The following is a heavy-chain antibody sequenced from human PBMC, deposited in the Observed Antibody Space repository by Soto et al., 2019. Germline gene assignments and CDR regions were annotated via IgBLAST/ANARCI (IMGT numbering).Heavy chain of an antibody. CDR2: IIPIFGTA. CDR3: ARTSVVTAIHWYFDL. CDR1: GGTFSSYA. J-gene: IGHJ2*01. Sequence: QVQLVQSGAEVKKPGSSVKVSCKASGGTFSSYAISWVRQAPGQGLEWMGGIIPIFGTANYAQKFQGRVTMXXDXSXXTAYMELSSLRSEDTAVYYCARTSVVTAIHWYFDLWGRGTLVTVSS. D-gene: IGHD2-21*02. V-gene: IGHV1-69*12.